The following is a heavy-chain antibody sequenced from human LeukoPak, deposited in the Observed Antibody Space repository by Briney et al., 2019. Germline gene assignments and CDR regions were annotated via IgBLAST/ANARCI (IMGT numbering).Heavy chain of an antibody. J-gene: IGHJ4*02. CDR1: GFTFSSHW. CDR2: INSDGSGT. V-gene: IGHV3-74*01. Sequence: PGGSLRLSCAASGFTFSSHWMHWVLQAPGKGLVWVSRINSDGSGTIYADSVKGRFTISRDNAKNTLDLQMNSLRVEDTAVYYCARGEKSWINGFDLWGQGTLVTVSS. D-gene: IGHD2-8*01. CDR3: ARGEKSWINGFDL.